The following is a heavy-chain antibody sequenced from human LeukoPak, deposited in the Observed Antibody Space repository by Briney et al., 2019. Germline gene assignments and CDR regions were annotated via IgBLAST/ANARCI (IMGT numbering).Heavy chain of an antibody. CDR3: TRGGTSISWYAGD. V-gene: IGHV4-34*01. D-gene: IGHD6-13*01. CDR1: GGSFSGYY. J-gene: IGHJ4*02. Sequence: SETLSLTRAVYGGSFSGYYWTWIRQPPGKGLEWIGEIYHSGSTNYNPSLKSRITISVDTSKNQFSLKLSSVTATDTAVYYCTRGGTSISWYAGDWGQGTLVTVSS. CDR2: IYHSGST.